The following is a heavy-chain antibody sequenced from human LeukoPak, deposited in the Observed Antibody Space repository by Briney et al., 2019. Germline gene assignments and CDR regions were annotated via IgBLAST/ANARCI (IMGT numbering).Heavy chain of an antibody. CDR2: ISWNSGSI. Sequence: GRSLRLSCAASGFTFDDYAMHWVRQAPGKGLEWVSGISWNSGSIGYADSVKGRFTISRDNAKNSLYLQMNSLRAEDTAFYYCAKDIGYSYGMDVWGQGTTVTVSS. CDR3: AKDIGYSYGMDV. D-gene: IGHD5-18*01. J-gene: IGHJ6*02. V-gene: IGHV3-9*01. CDR1: GFTFDDYA.